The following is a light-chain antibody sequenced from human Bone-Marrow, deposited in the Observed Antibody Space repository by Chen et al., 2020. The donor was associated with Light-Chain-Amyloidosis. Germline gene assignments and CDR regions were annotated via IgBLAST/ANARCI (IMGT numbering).Light chain of an antibody. CDR2: RDT. Sequence: SYDLTQPPSVHVPPGHTARMTCSGDDLPTKYAYWYQQKPGQAPVLVIHRDTERRSGISERFSGSSSGTTATLTISGVQAEDEADYHCQSADSSGTYEVIFGGGTKLTVL. CDR1: DLPTKY. J-gene: IGLJ2*01. CDR3: QSADSSGTYEVI. V-gene: IGLV3-25*03.